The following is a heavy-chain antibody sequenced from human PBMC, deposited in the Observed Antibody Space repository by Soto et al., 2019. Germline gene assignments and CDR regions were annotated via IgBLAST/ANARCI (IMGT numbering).Heavy chain of an antibody. CDR2: IYYSGST. CDR1: GGSISSSSYY. D-gene: IGHD2-2*02. Sequence: QLQLQESGPGLVKPSETLSLTCTVSGGSISSSSYYWGWIRQPPGKGLEWIGSIYYSGSTYYNPSLKSRVTISVDTSMNQFSLKLSSVTAADTAVYYCARHFIVVVPAAIIWFDPWGQGTLVTVSS. J-gene: IGHJ5*02. CDR3: ARHFIVVVPAAIIWFDP. V-gene: IGHV4-39*01.